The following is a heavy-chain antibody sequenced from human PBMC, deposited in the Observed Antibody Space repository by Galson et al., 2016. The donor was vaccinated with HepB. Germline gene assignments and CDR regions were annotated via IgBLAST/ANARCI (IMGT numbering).Heavy chain of an antibody. J-gene: IGHJ6*02. V-gene: IGHV3-53*01. Sequence: SLRLSCAASGFSVSSNFMTWVRQAPGRGLEWVSVMYISGTPYYTDSVKGRFTISRDDFKNTFHLQMNSLRAEDTAVYYCAKGTTGYYYYGMDVWGQGTTVTVSS. D-gene: IGHD4-11*01. CDR1: GFSVSSNF. CDR2: MYISGTP. CDR3: AKGTTGYYYYGMDV.